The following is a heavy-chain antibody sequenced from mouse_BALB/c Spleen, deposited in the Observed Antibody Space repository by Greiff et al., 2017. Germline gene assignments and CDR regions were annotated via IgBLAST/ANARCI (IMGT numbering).Heavy chain of an antibody. V-gene: IGHV1-4*02. Sequence: VKLQESAAELARPGASVKMSCKASGYTFTSYTMHWVKQRPGQGLEWIGYINPSSGYTEYNQKFKDKTTLTADKSSSTAYMQLSSLTSEDSAVYYCVRTFYAMDYWGQGTSVTVSS. J-gene: IGHJ4*01. CDR1: GYTFTSYT. CDR2: INPSSGYT. CDR3: VRTFYAMDY.